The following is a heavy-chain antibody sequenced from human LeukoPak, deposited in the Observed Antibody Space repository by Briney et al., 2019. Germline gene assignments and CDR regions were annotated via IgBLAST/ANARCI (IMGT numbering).Heavy chain of an antibody. CDR3: ARDHGHKSVDY. CDR1: GYTFSSYG. V-gene: IGHV1-18*01. CDR2: ISTYNGNT. Sequence: GASVKVSCKASGYTFSSYGISWLRQAPGQGLEWMGWISTYNGNTNYAQKFQGRVTMTRDTSTSTLYMEVRSLRSDDTAVYYCARDHGHKSVDYWGQGTLVTVSS. J-gene: IGHJ4*02. D-gene: IGHD2-21*01.